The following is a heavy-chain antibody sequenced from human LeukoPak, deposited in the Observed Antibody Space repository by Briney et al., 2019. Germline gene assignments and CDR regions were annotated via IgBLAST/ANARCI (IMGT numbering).Heavy chain of an antibody. CDR2: IYSGGST. V-gene: IGHV3-66*01. J-gene: IGHJ6*02. D-gene: IGHD1-26*01. Sequence: PGGSLRLSCAASGFTVSSNYMSWVRQAPGKGLEWVSVIYSGGSTYYADSVKGRFTISRDNSRNTLYLQMDSLGAEDTAVYYCAKSPGSYYYYFSGMDVWGQGTTVTASS. CDR1: GFTVSSNY. CDR3: AKSPGSYYYYFSGMDV.